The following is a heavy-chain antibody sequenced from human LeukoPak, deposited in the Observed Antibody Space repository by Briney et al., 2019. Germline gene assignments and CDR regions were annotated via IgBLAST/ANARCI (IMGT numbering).Heavy chain of an antibody. V-gene: IGHV3-74*01. CDR2: INTDGSST. CDR3: ARGVGAIHY. Sequence: GGSLRLSCEASGFTFSSYWMNWVRQGPGKGLVWVSCINTDGSSTSYADSVKGRFTISRDSGKNTLYMQMNSLRAEDTAVYYCARGVGAIHYWGQGTLVTVSS. J-gene: IGHJ4*02. D-gene: IGHD1-26*01. CDR1: GFTFSSYW.